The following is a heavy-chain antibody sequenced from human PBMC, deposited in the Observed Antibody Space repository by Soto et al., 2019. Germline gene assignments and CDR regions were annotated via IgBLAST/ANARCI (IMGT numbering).Heavy chain of an antibody. CDR1: SASIGSGVW. V-gene: IGHV4-4*02. Sequence: LSLACAVSSASIGSGVWWSWVRQPPGKGLEWIAEIFHDGNTNYSPSLKSRVTISVDKSQNQFSLNVYSVTAADTAVYYCARHEGWTGPDQWGQGTLVTVSS. J-gene: IGHJ5*02. CDR3: ARHEGWTGPDQ. CDR2: IFHDGNT. D-gene: IGHD2-8*02.